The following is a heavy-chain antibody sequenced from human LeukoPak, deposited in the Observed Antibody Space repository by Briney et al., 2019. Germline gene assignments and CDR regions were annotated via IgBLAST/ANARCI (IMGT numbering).Heavy chain of an antibody. CDR3: ARDNPHSYYYYYGMDV. V-gene: IGHV1-69*04. J-gene: IGHJ6*02. CDR1: GGTFRSYP. CDR2: IIPILGIA. Sequence: SVPFSCKGSGGTFRSYPISWVRQAPGKGLEWMGRIIPILGIANYAQKFQGRVTITADKSTSTAYMELSSLRSEDTAVYYCARDNPHSYYYYYGMDVWGQGTTVTVSS.